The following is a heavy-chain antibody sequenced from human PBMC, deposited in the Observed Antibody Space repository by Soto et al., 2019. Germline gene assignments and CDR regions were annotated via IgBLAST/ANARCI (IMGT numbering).Heavy chain of an antibody. CDR3: ARNYDFWSGYYFDY. V-gene: IGHV4-59*01. D-gene: IGHD3-3*01. Sequence: SETLSLTCTVSGGSISSYYWSWIRQPPGKGLEWIGYIYYSGSTNYNPSLKSRVTISVDTSKNQFSLKLSSVTAADTAVYYCARNYDFWSGYYFDYWGQGTLVTVSS. CDR1: GGSISSYY. CDR2: IYYSGST. J-gene: IGHJ4*02.